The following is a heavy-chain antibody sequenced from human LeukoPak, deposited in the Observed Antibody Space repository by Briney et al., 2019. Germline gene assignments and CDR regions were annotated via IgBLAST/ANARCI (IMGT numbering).Heavy chain of an antibody. V-gene: IGHV3-11*01. Sequence: GGSLRLSCSASGFTFSDYYMSWIRQAPGEGLEWVSYISSSGSTIYYADSVKGRFTISRDNAKNSLYLQMHSLRAEDTAVYYCARQYNWNYDYWGQGTLVTVSS. J-gene: IGHJ4*02. D-gene: IGHD1-7*01. CDR1: GFTFSDYY. CDR2: ISSSGSTI. CDR3: ARQYNWNYDY.